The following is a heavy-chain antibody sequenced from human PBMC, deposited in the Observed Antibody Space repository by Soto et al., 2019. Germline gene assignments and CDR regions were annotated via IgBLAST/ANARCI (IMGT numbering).Heavy chain of an antibody. V-gene: IGHV4-31*03. J-gene: IGHJ5*02. Sequence: QVQLQESGPGRVKPSQTLSLTCTVSGGSISSGGYYWSWIRQHPGKGLEWIGYINYSWSTYYTPSLKTRVTTPVDTSKNPCSLKLSSVTAADTAVYYCARSLTPWGQETLVTVSS. D-gene: IGHD3-10*01. CDR1: GGSISSGGYY. CDR2: INYSWST. CDR3: ARSLTP.